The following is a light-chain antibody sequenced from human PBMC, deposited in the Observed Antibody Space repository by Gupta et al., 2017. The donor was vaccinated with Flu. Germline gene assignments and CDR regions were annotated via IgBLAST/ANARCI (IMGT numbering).Light chain of an antibody. CDR2: GAS. V-gene: IGKV3-20*01. J-gene: IGKJ1*01. CDR3: QQDGSSLWT. CDR1: QSVSSSY. Sequence: EMFFTPSPSTLSLSPVARATLSCRASQSVSSSYLAWYQQKPGQAPRLLIYGASSRATGFPDRFSGSESGTQFTLTISRLEPEDFAVYYCQQDGSSLWTFGEGTKVEIK.